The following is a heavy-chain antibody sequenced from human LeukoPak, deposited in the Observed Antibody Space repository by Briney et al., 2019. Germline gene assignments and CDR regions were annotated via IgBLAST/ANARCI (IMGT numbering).Heavy chain of an antibody. V-gene: IGHV4-34*01. CDR3: ARGNPYYDFWSGYPGSNWFDP. Sequence: KSSETLSLTCAAYGGSFSGYYWSWIRQPPGKGLEWIGEINHSGSTNYNPSLKSRVTISVDTSKNQFSLKLSSVTAADTAVYYCARGNPYYDFWSGYPGSNWFDPWGQGTLVTVSS. D-gene: IGHD3-3*01. CDR2: INHSGST. CDR1: GGSFSGYY. J-gene: IGHJ5*02.